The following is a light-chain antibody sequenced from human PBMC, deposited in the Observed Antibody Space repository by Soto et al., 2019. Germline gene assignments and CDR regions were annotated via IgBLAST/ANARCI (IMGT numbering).Light chain of an antibody. V-gene: IGKV3-11*01. J-gene: IGKJ4*01. CDR1: ESVSNT. CDR2: DAS. Sequence: EVVLTQSPAILSLSPGEAATLSCRASESVSNTVGWYQQKPGQAPRLLIYDASDRATGIPARFSGGGSGTDFTLTISRLEPEDFAVYYCQQRSSWPLTFGGGTKVDIK. CDR3: QQRSSWPLT.